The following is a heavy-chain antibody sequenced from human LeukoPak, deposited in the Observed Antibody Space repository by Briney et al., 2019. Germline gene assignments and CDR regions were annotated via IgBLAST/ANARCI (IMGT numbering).Heavy chain of an antibody. CDR1: GFTLSSYW. CDR2: IKEDGSEK. CDR3: VRSYDY. Sequence: GGSLRLSCAASGFTLSSYWMTWVRQAPGKGLEWVANIKEDGSEKHYVDSVKGRFTISRDNAKNSLSLEMNSLRAEDTAVYYCVRSYDYWGQGSQVTVSS. V-gene: IGHV3-7*01. J-gene: IGHJ4*02.